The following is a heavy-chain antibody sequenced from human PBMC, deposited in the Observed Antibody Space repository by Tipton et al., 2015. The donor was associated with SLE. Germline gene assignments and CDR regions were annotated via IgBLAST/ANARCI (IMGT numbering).Heavy chain of an antibody. CDR3: ARLEWELRYFDY. D-gene: IGHD1-26*01. V-gene: IGHV4-38-2*01. CDR1: GYSISSGYY. Sequence: LRLSCAVSGYSISSGYYWGWIRQPPGKGLEWIGSIHHSGSTYYNPSLKSRFTISVDTSKNPFSLKLSSVTAADTAVYYCARLEWELRYFDYWGKGTLVTVSS. J-gene: IGHJ4*02. CDR2: IHHSGST.